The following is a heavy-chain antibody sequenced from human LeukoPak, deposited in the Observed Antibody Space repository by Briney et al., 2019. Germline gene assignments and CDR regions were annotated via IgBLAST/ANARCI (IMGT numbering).Heavy chain of an antibody. J-gene: IGHJ4*02. D-gene: IGHD3-3*01. CDR2: LYSGGNT. V-gene: IGHV3-66*01. CDR3: ARVRFLEWLSFDY. CDR1: GFTVSSNY. Sequence: GGSLRLSCAASGFTVSSNYMSWVRRAPGKGLEWVSVLYSGGNTNYADSVKGRFTISRDNSKNTVYLQMNSLRSEDTAVYYCARVRFLEWLSFDYWGRGTLVTVSS.